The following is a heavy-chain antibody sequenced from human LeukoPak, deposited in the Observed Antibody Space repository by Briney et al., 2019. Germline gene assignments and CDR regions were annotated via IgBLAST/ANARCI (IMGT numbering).Heavy chain of an antibody. CDR3: ARINIYGDYPSDY. Sequence: SQTLSLTCAVSGGSLSSGGYSWSWIRQPPGKGLEWIGYIYHSGSTYYNPSLKSRVTISVDRSKNQFSLKLSSVTAADTAVYYCARINIYGDYPSDYWGQGTLVTVSS. CDR2: IYHSGST. J-gene: IGHJ4*02. V-gene: IGHV4-30-2*01. D-gene: IGHD4-17*01. CDR1: GGSLSSGGYS.